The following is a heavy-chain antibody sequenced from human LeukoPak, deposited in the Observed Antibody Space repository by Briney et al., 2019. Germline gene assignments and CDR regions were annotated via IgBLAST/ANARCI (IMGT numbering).Heavy chain of an antibody. CDR3: AREITMVRGLGSMDV. CDR1: GYTFTSYG. D-gene: IGHD3-10*01. V-gene: IGHV1-18*01. Sequence: GASVKVSCKASGYTFTSYGISWVRQAPGQGLEWMGWISAYNGNTNYAQKLQGRVTMTTDTSTSTAYMELRSLRSEDTAVYYCAREITMVRGLGSMDVWGQGTTVTVPS. CDR2: ISAYNGNT. J-gene: IGHJ6*02.